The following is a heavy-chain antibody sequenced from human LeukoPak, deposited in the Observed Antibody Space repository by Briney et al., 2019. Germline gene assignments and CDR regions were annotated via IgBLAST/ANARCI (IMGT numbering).Heavy chain of an antibody. Sequence: GGSLRLSCAASGFTFRDYFMSWIRQAPGKGLEWVAYTNTAGNTIYYADSMKGRFTISRDNAKNSLYLQMNTLRAEDTAVYYCARGTYDSSGGDAFDILGQGTMVTVSP. CDR2: TNTAGNTI. D-gene: IGHD3-22*01. CDR1: GFTFRDYF. CDR3: ARGTYDSSGGDAFDI. V-gene: IGHV3-11*01. J-gene: IGHJ3*02.